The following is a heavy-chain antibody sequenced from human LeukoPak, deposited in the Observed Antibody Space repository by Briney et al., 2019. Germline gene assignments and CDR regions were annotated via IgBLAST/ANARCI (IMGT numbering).Heavy chain of an antibody. V-gene: IGHV3-30*04. Sequence: GGSLRLSCAASGFTFSSYAMHWVRQAPGKGLEWVAVISYDGSNKYYADSVKGRFTISRDNSKNTLYLQMNSLRAEDTAVYYCASSLYGSTYYYYYMDVWGKGTTVTVSS. CDR2: ISYDGSNK. D-gene: IGHD3-10*01. CDR1: GFTFSSYA. J-gene: IGHJ6*03. CDR3: ASSLYGSTYYYYYMDV.